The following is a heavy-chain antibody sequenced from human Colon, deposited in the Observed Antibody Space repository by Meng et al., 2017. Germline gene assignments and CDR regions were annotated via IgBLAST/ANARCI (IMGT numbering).Heavy chain of an antibody. CDR3: AKIHLGDSGLDY. J-gene: IGHJ4*02. Sequence: QVQLVQSGAEVKKPGASVKVSCKASGYTFTSYGISWVRQAPGQGLEWMGRINPDRGDTNYAQKFQGRVTLTRDTSINTAYMELTGLRSDDTAVYYCAKIHLGDSGLDYWGQGTLVTVSS. CDR1: GYTFTSYG. V-gene: IGHV1-2*06. CDR2: INPDRGDT. D-gene: IGHD2-21*02.